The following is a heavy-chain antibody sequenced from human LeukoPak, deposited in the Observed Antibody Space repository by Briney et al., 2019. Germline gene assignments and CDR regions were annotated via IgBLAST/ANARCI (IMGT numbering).Heavy chain of an antibody. CDR1: GGTFSSYA. J-gene: IGHJ6*03. V-gene: IGHV1-69*06. CDR3: ARLVTQSIDFYYYMDV. CDR2: IIPIFGTA. Sequence: GASVKVSCKASGGTFSSYAISWVRQAPGQGLEWMGWIIPIFGTANYAQKFQGRVTFTADTSTNTAYMELIRLRSEDTGVYYCARLVTQSIDFYYYMDVWGKGTTVTVSS. D-gene: IGHD2-21*02.